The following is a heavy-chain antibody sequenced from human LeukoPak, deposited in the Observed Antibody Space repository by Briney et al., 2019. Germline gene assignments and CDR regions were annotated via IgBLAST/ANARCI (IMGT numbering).Heavy chain of an antibody. V-gene: IGHV1-46*01. CDR1: GYTFTSYY. CDR2: INPSGGST. Sequence: ASVKVSCKASGYTFTSYYMHWVRQAPGQGLEWMGIINPSGGSTSYAQKFQGRVTMTRDMSTSTVYMELSSLRSEDTAVYYCARDVSIAAAGTGDYFDYWGQGTLVTVSS. D-gene: IGHD6-13*01. J-gene: IGHJ4*02. CDR3: ARDVSIAAAGTGDYFDY.